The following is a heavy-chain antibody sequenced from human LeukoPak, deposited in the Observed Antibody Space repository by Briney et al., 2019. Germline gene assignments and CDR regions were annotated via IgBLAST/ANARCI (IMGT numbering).Heavy chain of an antibody. J-gene: IGHJ6*02. CDR1: GGSISSYY. CDR2: IYYSGST. V-gene: IGHV4-59*01. CDR3: ARESRIAAAGISYYYYGMDV. D-gene: IGHD6-13*01. Sequence: SETLSLTCTVSGGSISSYYWSWIRQPPGKGLEWIGYIYYSGSTNYNPSLKSRVTISVDTSKNQFSLKLSSVTAADTAVYYCARESRIAAAGISYYYYGMDVWGQGTTATVSS.